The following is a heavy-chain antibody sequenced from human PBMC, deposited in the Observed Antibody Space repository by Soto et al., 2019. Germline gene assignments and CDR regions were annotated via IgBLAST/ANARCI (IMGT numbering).Heavy chain of an antibody. Sequence: ASVKVSCKASGYTFTSSGISWVRQAPGQGLEWMGWISAYNGNTNYAQNLQGRVTMTTDTSTTTAYMELRSLRSDDTAVYCCATTIAAAGRYYFDYWGQGTLVTVSS. CDR1: GYTFTSSG. CDR2: ISAYNGNT. V-gene: IGHV1-18*01. D-gene: IGHD6-13*01. J-gene: IGHJ4*02. CDR3: ATTIAAAGRYYFDY.